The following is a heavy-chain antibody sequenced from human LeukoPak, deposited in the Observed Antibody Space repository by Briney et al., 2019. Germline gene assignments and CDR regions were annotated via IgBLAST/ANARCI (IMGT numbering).Heavy chain of an antibody. J-gene: IGHJ6*03. CDR3: VRANGDTRGYYMDV. CDR2: ISGSSSYI. V-gene: IGHV3-21*01. Sequence: GGSLRLSFAASGCTFSRYSMNGLRQAPWKGLDWVASISGSSSYIYYADAGKGRFTLLRHHAKNSLYLQMNRLRAGDTAVYYRVRANGDTRGYYMDVWGKGTTVIISS. CDR1: GCTFSRYS. D-gene: IGHD4-17*01.